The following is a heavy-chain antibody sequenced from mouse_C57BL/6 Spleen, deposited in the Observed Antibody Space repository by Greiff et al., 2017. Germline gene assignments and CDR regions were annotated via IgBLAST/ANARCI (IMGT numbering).Heavy chain of an antibody. V-gene: IGHV6-6*01. J-gene: IGHJ1*03. Sequence: EVKLMESGGGLVQPGGSMKLSCAASGFTFSDAWMDWVRQSPEKGLEWVAEIRNKANNHATYYAESVKGRFTISRDDSKSSVYLQMNSLRAEDTGIYYCTRHYSNYRWYFDVWGTGTTVTVSS. CDR2: IRNKANNHAT. CDR1: GFTFSDAW. D-gene: IGHD2-5*01. CDR3: TRHYSNYRWYFDV.